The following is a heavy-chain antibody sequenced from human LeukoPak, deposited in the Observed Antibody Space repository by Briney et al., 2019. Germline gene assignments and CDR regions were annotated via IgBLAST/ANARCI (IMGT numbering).Heavy chain of an antibody. V-gene: IGHV3-30*02. J-gene: IGHJ4*02. CDR2: IRYDGSNL. Sequence: GGSLRLSCAASGFSFSNYGMHWVRQAPGKGLEWVSFIRYDGSNLYYSDSVKGRVTISRDNSKSTLYLQMNSLRAEGTAIYYCAKGAPNLPDYWGQGTLVTVSS. D-gene: IGHD5/OR15-5a*01. CDR1: GFSFSNYG. CDR3: AKGAPNLPDY.